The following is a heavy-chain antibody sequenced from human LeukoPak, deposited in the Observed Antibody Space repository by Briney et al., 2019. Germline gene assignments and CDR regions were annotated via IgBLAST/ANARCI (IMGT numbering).Heavy chain of an antibody. CDR2: FDPEDGET. CDR3: ASPIVATTSFDY. Sequence: GASVKVSCKVSGYTLTELSMHWVRQAPGKWLEWMGGFDPEDGETIYAQKFQGRVTMTEDTSTDTAYMELSSLRSEDTAVYYCASPIVATTSFDYWGQGTLVTVSS. J-gene: IGHJ4*02. D-gene: IGHD5-12*01. CDR1: GYTLTELS. V-gene: IGHV1-24*01.